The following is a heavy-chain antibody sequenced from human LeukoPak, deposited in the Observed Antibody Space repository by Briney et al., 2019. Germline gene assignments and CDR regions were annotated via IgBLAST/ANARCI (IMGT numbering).Heavy chain of an antibody. CDR1: GGSISSYY. Sequence: PSETLSLTCTVSGGSISSYYWSWIRQPPGKGLEWIGYIYYSGSTNYNPSLKSRVTISVDTSKNQFSLKLSSVTAAGTAVYYCARDGRGNWFDPWGQGTLVTVSS. CDR2: IYYSGST. V-gene: IGHV4-59*01. J-gene: IGHJ5*02. CDR3: ARDGRGNWFDP.